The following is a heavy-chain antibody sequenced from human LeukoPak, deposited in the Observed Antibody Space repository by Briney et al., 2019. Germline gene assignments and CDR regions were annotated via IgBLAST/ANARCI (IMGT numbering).Heavy chain of an antibody. J-gene: IGHJ4*02. CDR2: IWYDGSNK. V-gene: IGHV3-33*01. D-gene: IGHD2/OR15-2a*01. CDR3: AREGPRGNSQFDY. CDR1: GFTFSSYG. Sequence: GGSLRLSCTASGFTFSSYGMHWVRQAPGKGLEWVALIWYDGSNKYYADSVKGRLTISRDNSKNTLYLQMNSLRAEDTAVYYCAREGPRGNSQFDYWGRGTLVTVSS.